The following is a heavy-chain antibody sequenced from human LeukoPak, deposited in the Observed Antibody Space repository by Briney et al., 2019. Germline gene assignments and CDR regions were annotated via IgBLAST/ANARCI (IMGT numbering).Heavy chain of an antibody. CDR1: GFTFSDYY. Sequence: GGSLRLSCAASGFTFSDYYKSWIRQAPGKGLEWVSYISSSGSTIYYADSVKGRFTSSSDNAKNSLYLQMNSLRAEDTAVYYCARRTSGYDSGPDYWGQGTLVTVSS. D-gene: IGHD5-12*01. CDR2: ISSSGSTI. CDR3: ARRTSGYDSGPDY. V-gene: IGHV3-11*01. J-gene: IGHJ4*02.